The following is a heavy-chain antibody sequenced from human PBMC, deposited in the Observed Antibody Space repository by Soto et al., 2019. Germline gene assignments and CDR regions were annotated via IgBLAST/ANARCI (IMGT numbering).Heavy chain of an antibody. V-gene: IGHV3-48*03. Sequence: AGGSLRLSCVASGFTFSSYEMTWVRQAPGEGREWVSDIVKSGRSVYNADSVKGRFTISRDDDRNTVLLQMNSLRVEDTAVYYCARIRWTFDLYGLDVWGQGTTVTVSS. CDR2: IVKSGRSV. CDR3: ARIRWTFDLYGLDV. CDR1: GFTFSSYE. D-gene: IGHD1-1*01. J-gene: IGHJ6*02.